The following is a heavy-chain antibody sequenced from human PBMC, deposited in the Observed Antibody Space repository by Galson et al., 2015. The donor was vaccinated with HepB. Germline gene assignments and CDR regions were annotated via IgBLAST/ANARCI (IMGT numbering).Heavy chain of an antibody. V-gene: IGHV1-18*01. CDR2: ISAYNGNT. D-gene: IGHD3-22*01. J-gene: IGHJ3*02. CDR3: ARGTYYYDSSAPPCDAFDI. CDR1: GCTFTSYG. Sequence: SVKVSCKASGCTFTSYGISWVRQAPGQGLEWMGWISAYNGNTNYAQKLQGRVTMTTDTSTSTAYMELRSLRSDDTAVYYCARGTYYYDSSAPPCDAFDIWGQGTMVTVSS.